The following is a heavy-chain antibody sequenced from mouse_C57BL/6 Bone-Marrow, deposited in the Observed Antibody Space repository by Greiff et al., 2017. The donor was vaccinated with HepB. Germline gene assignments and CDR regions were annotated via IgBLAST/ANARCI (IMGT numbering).Heavy chain of an antibody. CDR3: ASRIYDDYDGFAY. J-gene: IGHJ3*01. V-gene: IGHV1-64*01. D-gene: IGHD2-4*01. CDR2: IHPNSGST. CDR1: GYTFTSYW. Sequence: VQLQQPGAELVKPGASVKLSCKASGYTFTSYWMHWVKQRPGQGLEWIGMIHPNSGSTNYNEKFKSKATLTVDKSSSTAYMQLSSLTSEDSAVYYCASRIYDDYDGFAYWGQGTLVTVSA.